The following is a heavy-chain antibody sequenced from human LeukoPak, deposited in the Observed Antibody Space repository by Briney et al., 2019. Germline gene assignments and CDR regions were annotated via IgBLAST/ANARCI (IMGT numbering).Heavy chain of an antibody. CDR2: ISAYNGNT. CDR3: ARDYIQHYDFWSDPPYNWFDP. J-gene: IGHJ5*02. D-gene: IGHD3-3*01. CDR1: GYTFTSYG. Sequence: ASVKVSCKASGYTFTSYGISWVRQAPGQGLEWMGWISAYNGNTNYAQKLQGRVTMTTDTSTSTAYMELRSLRSDDTAVYYCARDYIQHYDFWSDPPYNWFDPWGQGTLVTVSS. V-gene: IGHV1-18*01.